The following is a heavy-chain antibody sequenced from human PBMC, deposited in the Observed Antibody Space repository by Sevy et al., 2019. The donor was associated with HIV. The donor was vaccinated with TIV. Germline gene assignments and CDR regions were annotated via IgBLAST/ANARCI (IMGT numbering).Heavy chain of an antibody. V-gene: IGHV5-51*01. Sequence: GESLKISCKGSGYSFTSYWIGWVRQMPGKGLEWMGIIYPGDSDTRYSPSFQGQVTISADKSISTAYLQWSSLKASDIAMYYCAIRGSSGWYGDAFDIWGQGTMVTVSS. CDR1: GYSFTSYW. J-gene: IGHJ3*02. CDR3: AIRGSSGWYGDAFDI. CDR2: IYPGDSDT. D-gene: IGHD6-19*01.